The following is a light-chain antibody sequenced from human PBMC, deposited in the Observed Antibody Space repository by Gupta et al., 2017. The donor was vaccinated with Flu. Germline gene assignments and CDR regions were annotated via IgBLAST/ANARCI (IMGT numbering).Light chain of an antibody. V-gene: IGLV2-11*01. CDR3: CSYAGSYTWL. J-gene: IGLJ3*02. Sequence: QSALTQPRSVPGSPGQSVTISCTGTSSDVGNYNYVSWYQQHPGKAPKLMIYDVNKRPSGVPDRFSGSKSGNTASLTISGLQADDETDYYCCSYAGSYTWLFGGGTKLTVL. CDR2: DVN. CDR1: SSDVGNYNY.